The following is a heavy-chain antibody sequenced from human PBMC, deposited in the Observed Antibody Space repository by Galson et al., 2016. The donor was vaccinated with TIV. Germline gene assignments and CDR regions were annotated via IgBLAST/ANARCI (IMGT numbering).Heavy chain of an antibody. Sequence: SETLSLTCTVSGDSVTSKTYLWGWIRQPPGKGLEWIGSIYNGGKTYYGPSLKSRVSISVDTSKNQCSLHLTSVTAADPAVYYFAREGGSRVIVVAAMNYFDPWGQGTLVTVSA. CDR2: IYNGGKT. CDR3: AREGGSRVIVVAAMNYFDP. D-gene: IGHD2-2*01. CDR1: GDSVTSKTYL. V-gene: IGHV4-39*01. J-gene: IGHJ5*02.